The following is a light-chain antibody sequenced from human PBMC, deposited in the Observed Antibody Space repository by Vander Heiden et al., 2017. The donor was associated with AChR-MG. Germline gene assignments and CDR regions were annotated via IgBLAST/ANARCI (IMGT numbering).Light chain of an antibody. J-gene: IGLJ1*01. CDR1: NIGSYS. CDR2: DDN. Sequence: SSVLTPPPSVSVPPGKTARITCGGNNIGSYSVHWFQQKPGQAPVLVVYDDNDRPSGIPERFSGSNSGNTATLTISRVEAGDEADYYCQVWDSSSDHLYVFGTGTKVTVL. V-gene: IGLV3-21*03. CDR3: QVWDSSSDHLYV.